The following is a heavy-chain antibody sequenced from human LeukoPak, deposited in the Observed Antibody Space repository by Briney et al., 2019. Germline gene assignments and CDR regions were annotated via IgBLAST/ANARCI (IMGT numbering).Heavy chain of an antibody. V-gene: IGHV3-66*01. D-gene: IGHD5-24*01. J-gene: IGHJ6*02. CDR2: IYSGGST. CDR1: GFTVSSNY. CDR3: AREMAGLYYYYGMDV. Sequence: PGGSLRLSCAASGFTVSSNYMSWVRQAPGKGLEWVSVIYSGGSTYYADSVKGRFTISRDNSKNTLYLQMNSLRAEDTAVYYCAREMAGLYYYYGMDVWGQGTTVTVSS.